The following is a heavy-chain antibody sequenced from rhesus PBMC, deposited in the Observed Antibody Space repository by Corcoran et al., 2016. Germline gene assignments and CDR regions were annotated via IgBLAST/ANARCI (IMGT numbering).Heavy chain of an antibody. CDR1: GGSISSGYD. J-gene: IGHJ3*01. CDR2: IDRSSRAT. D-gene: IGHD6-31*01. V-gene: IGHV4-76*01. Sequence: QVQLQESGPGVVKPSETLSLTCAVSGGSISSGYDGSWIRQPPGKGLEWIGYIDRSSRATTHNPSLKTRVPITKDTPKTQFALRLRPVTAADTAVNYCARPHSRGWADAFDFWGQGLRVTVSS. CDR3: ARPHSRGWADAFDF.